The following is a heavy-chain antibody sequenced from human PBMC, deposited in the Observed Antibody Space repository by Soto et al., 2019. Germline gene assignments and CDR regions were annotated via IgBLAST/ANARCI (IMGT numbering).Heavy chain of an antibody. CDR1: GGSVSSGTSY. D-gene: IGHD3-10*01. V-gene: IGHV4-39*01. CDR3: ARRGPMERKYYAMDV. Sequence: SETLSLTCTVSGGSVSSGTSYWGWIRQPPGKGLEWIGIIYYSGNTYYNPSLKRRVTISVDTSKNQFSLNLSSVTAADTAVYYCARRGPMERKYYAMDVWGQGNTVTVSS. CDR2: IYYSGNT. J-gene: IGHJ6*02.